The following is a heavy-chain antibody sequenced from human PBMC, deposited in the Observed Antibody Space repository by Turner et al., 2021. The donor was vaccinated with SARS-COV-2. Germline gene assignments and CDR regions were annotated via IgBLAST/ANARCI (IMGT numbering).Heavy chain of an antibody. CDR3: ARGRRGGSSWYNLDS. CDR1: GYTFTGYY. V-gene: IGHV1-2*02. D-gene: IGHD6-13*01. CDR2: INPNSGGT. Sequence: QVQLVPSGAEVKTPGAVVKVSCTASGYTFTGYYMHWVRQAPGQGLEWMGWINPNSGGTNYAQKFQGRVTMTRDTSISTAYMELSRLRSDDTAVYYCARGRRGGSSWYNLDSWGQGTLVTVSS. J-gene: IGHJ4*02.